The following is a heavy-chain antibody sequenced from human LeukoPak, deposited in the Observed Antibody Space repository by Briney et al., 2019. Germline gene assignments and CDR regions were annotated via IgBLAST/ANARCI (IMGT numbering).Heavy chain of an antibody. CDR3: AKGITGNVRFDH. CDR2: IKPDGSGK. J-gene: IGHJ4*02. CDR1: GFTFSSYW. D-gene: IGHD1-20*01. V-gene: IGHV3-7*01. Sequence: GGSLRLSCAASGFTFSSYWISWVRQSPGKGLEWVAYIKPDGSGKYYVDSVKGRFTISRDNAKNSLYLQMNSLRAEDTAMYDCAKGITGNVRFDHWGQGTLVTVSS.